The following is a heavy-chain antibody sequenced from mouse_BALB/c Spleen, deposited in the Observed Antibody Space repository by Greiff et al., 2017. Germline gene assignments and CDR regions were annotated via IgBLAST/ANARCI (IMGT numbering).Heavy chain of an antibody. D-gene: IGHD2-3*01. CDR2: ISDGGSYT. V-gene: IGHV5-4*02. J-gene: IGHJ2*01. CDR1: GFTFSDYY. CDR3: AREGDGYSY. Sequence: EVQVVESGGGLVKPGGSLKLSCAASGFTFSDYYMYWVRQTPEKRLEWVATISDGGSYTYYPDSVKGRFTISRDNAKNNLYLQMSSLKSEDTAMYYCAREGDGYSYWGQGTTLTVSS.